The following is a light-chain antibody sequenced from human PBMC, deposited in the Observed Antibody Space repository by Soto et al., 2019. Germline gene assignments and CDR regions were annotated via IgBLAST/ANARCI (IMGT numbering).Light chain of an antibody. V-gene: IGKV3-15*01. CDR3: QQYNNWWT. J-gene: IGKJ1*01. CDR1: QSVSTS. Sequence: EIVMTQSPATLSVSPGERATLSCRASQSVSTSLAWYQQKPGQAPRLLISGASTRATGVPARFSGSGSETEFTLTISSLQSEDFAVYYRQQYNNWWTFGQGTKVEIK. CDR2: GAS.